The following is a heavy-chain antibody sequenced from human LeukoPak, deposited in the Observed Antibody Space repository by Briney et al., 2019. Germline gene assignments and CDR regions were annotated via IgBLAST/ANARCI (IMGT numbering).Heavy chain of an antibody. CDR1: GGTFSSYA. CDR3: ASWYYYGSGSSNWFDP. Sequence: GASVKVSCKASGGTFSSYAISWVRQAPGQGLEWMGGIIPIFGTANYAQKFQGRVTITADKSTSTAYMELSSLRSEDTAVYYCASWYYYGSGSSNWFDPWGQGTLVTVSS. J-gene: IGHJ5*02. V-gene: IGHV1-69*06. CDR2: IIPIFGTA. D-gene: IGHD3-10*01.